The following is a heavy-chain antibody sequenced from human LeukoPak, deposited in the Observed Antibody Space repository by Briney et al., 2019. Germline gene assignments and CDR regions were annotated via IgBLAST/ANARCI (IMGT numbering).Heavy chain of an antibody. CDR1: GGSISSSSYY. J-gene: IGHJ3*02. Sequence: SETLSLTCTVSGGSISSSSYYWGWIRQPPGKGLEWIGSIYYSGSTYYNPSLKSRVTISVDRSKNQFSLKLSSVTAADTAVYYCARGRITIFGVVIDNDAFDIWGQGTMVTVSS. CDR2: IYYSGST. V-gene: IGHV4-39*07. D-gene: IGHD3-3*01. CDR3: ARGRITIFGVVIDNDAFDI.